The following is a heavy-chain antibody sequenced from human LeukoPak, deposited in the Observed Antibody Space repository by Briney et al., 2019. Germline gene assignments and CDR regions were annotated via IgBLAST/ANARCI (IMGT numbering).Heavy chain of an antibody. Sequence: GGSLRLSCALSGLTVNDNYMSWVRQAPGKGLEWVSLIFPDGQTYYADFVQGRFSISRDMSRNILFLDMSSLRAEDTAVFFCARANPVYGDFDYWGQGSPVTVSS. CDR1: GLTVNDNY. J-gene: IGHJ4*02. CDR2: IFPDGQT. D-gene: IGHD4-17*01. V-gene: IGHV3-53*01. CDR3: ARANPVYGDFDY.